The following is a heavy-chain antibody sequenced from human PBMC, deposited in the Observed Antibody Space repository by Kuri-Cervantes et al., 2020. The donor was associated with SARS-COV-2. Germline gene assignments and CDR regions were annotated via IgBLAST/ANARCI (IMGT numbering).Heavy chain of an antibody. J-gene: IGHJ6*02. CDR2: ISGSGGST. CDR3: ARDIVNYDILTGYSHRAVGMDV. V-gene: IGHV3-23*01. CDR1: GFTFSSYE. D-gene: IGHD3-9*01. Sequence: GESLKISCAASGFTFSSYEMNWVRQAPGKGLEWVSAISGSGGSTYYADSVKGRFTISRDNSKNTLYLQMNSLRAEDTAVYYCARDIVNYDILTGYSHRAVGMDVWGQGTTVTVSS.